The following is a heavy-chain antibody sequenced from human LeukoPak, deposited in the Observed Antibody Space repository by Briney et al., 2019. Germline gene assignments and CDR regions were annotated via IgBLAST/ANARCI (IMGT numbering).Heavy chain of an antibody. Sequence: SVKVSCKASGGTFSSYGFSWVRQAPGQGLEWMGGVIPIFGPTADYAQKFQGRVTITADKSASTAYMELSSLRSEDTAVYYCARGFHNGSGSYYQLQHWGQGTQVTVSS. V-gene: IGHV1-69*06. CDR2: VIPIFGPTA. CDR1: GGTFSSYG. J-gene: IGHJ1*01. CDR3: ARGFHNGSGSYYQLQH. D-gene: IGHD3-10*01.